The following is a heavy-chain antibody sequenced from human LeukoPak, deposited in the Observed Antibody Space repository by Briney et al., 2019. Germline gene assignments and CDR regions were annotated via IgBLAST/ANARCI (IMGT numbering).Heavy chain of an antibody. V-gene: IGHV1-2*02. CDR3: ARVARDEYYDILTCYYSPHFDY. Sequence: GASVKVSCKASGYTFTGYYMHWVRQAPGQGLEWMGWINPNSGGTNYAQKFQGRVTMTRDTSISTAYMELSRLRSDDTAVYYCARVARDEYYDILTCYYSPHFDYWGQGTLVTVSS. J-gene: IGHJ4*02. D-gene: IGHD3-9*01. CDR1: GYTFTGYY. CDR2: INPNSGGT.